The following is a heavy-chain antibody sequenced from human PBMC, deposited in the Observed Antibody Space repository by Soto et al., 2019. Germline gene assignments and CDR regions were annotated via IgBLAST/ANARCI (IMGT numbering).Heavy chain of an antibody. D-gene: IGHD2-15*01. CDR2: INAGNGNT. J-gene: IGHJ5*02. V-gene: IGHV1-3*01. CDR3: ATPYCSGGSCYNYWFDP. CDR1: GYTFTIYA. Sequence: GASVKVSCKASGYTFTIYAMHWVRQAPGQRLEWMGWINAGNGNTKYSQKFQGRVTITRDTSASTAYMELSSLRSEDTAVYYCATPYCSGGSCYNYWFDPWGQGTLVTVSS.